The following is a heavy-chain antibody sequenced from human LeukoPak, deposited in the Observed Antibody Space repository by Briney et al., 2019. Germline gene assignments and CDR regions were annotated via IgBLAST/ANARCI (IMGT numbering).Heavy chain of an antibody. CDR1: GGSISSGDYY. CDR3: ARGGIAAADTDY. CDR2: IYYSGST. Sequence: SGTLSLTCTVSGGSISSGDYYWSWIRQPPGKGLEWIGYIYYSGSTYYNPSLKSRVTISVDTSKNQFSLKLSSVTAADTAVYYCARGGIAAADTDYWGQGTLVTVSS. J-gene: IGHJ4*02. D-gene: IGHD6-13*01. V-gene: IGHV4-30-4*08.